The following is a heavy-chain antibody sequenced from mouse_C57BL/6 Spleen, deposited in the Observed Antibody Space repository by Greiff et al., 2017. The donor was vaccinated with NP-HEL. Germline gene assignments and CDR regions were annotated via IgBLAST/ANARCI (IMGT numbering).Heavy chain of an antibody. D-gene: IGHD3-2*02. V-gene: IGHV1-54*01. J-gene: IGHJ2*01. CDR1: GYAFTNYL. Sequence: VQLQQSGAELVRPGTSVKVSCKASGYAFTNYLIEWVKQRPGQGLEWIGEISPGSGGTNYNEKLKGKATLTADKSSSTAYMQLSSLTSEDSAVYFCARSSAGLDYFDYWGQGTTLTVSS. CDR3: ARSSAGLDYFDY. CDR2: ISPGSGGT.